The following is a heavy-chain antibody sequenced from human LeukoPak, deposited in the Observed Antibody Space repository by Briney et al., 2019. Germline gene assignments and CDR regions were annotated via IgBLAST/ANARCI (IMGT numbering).Heavy chain of an antibody. J-gene: IGHJ6*02. CDR2: INADGSSA. Sequence: PGGSLRLSCAASGFTFNTYGMNWVRQAPGKGLVWVSRINADGSSASYADSVKGRFTISRDNAKNTLYLQMNSLRAEDTAMYYCARDYGRSRDYGMDVWGQGTTVTVSS. V-gene: IGHV3-74*01. CDR1: GFTFNTYG. CDR3: ARDYGRSRDYGMDV. D-gene: IGHD3-10*01.